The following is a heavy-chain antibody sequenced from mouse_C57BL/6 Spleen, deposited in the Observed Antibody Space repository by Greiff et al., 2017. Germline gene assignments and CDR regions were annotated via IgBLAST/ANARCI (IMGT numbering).Heavy chain of an antibody. CDR2: IYPRDGST. V-gene: IGHV1-85*01. D-gene: IGHD1-1*01. CDR3: ARHYYGSSYWYFAV. CDR1: GYTFTSYD. J-gene: IGHJ1*03. Sequence: QVHVTQSGPELVKPGASVKLSCKASGYTFTSYDINWVKQRPGQGLEWIGWIYPRDGSTKYNEKFKGKATLTVDTSSSTAYMELHSLTSEDSAVYFCARHYYGSSYWYFAVWGTGTTVTVSS.